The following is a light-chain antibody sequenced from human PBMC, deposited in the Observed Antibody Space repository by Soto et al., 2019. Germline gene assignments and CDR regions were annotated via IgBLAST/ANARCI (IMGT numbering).Light chain of an antibody. CDR3: HQSYRIPRT. J-gene: IGKJ1*01. V-gene: IGKV1-39*01. CDR1: RNISNH. CDR2: AAS. Sequence: DIQMTQSPSSLSASVGDRVTITCRASRNISNHLNWYQQKPGRAPKVLIYAASSLRSGVPSRFSGSGSVTDFTLTISSLQPEDFATYYCHQSYRIPRTFGQGTKVDI.